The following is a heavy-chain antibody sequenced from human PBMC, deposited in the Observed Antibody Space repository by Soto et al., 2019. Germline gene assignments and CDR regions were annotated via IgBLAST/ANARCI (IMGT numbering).Heavy chain of an antibody. Sequence: AAVKVSCKASGYTVIGYYMHCVRQAPGQVLEWMGWINPNSGATNYAQKFQGRVTMTRDTSISTAYMELSRLRSDDTAVYYCARDSYYDTLTGYSRNAFHIWGQGTMVTVSS. CDR3: ARDSYYDTLTGYSRNAFHI. CDR1: GYTVIGYY. J-gene: IGHJ3*02. D-gene: IGHD3-9*01. V-gene: IGHV1-2*02. CDR2: INPNSGAT.